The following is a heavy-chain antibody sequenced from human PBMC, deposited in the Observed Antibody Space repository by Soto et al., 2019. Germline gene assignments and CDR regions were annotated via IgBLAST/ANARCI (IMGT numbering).Heavy chain of an antibody. CDR3: AKVSLSVVVAATIDY. Sequence: EVRLLESGGGLIQPGGSLRLSCAASGFTFSNYGMTWVRQAPGKGLEWVSLIRGRGADTYYAYTLKGRFTISRDNSKNTVYLQMNSLRAEDTAVYYCAKVSLSVVVAATIDYCGQGTLVTVSS. J-gene: IGHJ4*02. D-gene: IGHD2-15*01. CDR2: IRGRGADT. CDR1: GFTFSNYG. V-gene: IGHV3-23*01.